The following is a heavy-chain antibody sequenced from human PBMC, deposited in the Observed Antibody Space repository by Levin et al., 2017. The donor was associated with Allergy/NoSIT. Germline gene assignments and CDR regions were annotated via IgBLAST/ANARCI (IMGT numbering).Heavy chain of an antibody. J-gene: IGHJ4*02. CDR1: GFTLSSSA. D-gene: IGHD6-13*01. Sequence: AGGSLRLSCAASGFTLSSSAMLWVRQAPGKGLEWVAVTSDDGLDNNYADSVKGRFTISRDTSNNTLFLQMNSLKLEDTAVYFCARGAAAGGTYHFDYWGQGTLVTVSS. CDR2: TSDDGLDN. V-gene: IGHV3-30-3*01. CDR3: ARGAAAGGTYHFDY.